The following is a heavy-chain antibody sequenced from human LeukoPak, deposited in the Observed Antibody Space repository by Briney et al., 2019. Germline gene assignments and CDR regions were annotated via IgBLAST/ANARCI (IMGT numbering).Heavy chain of an antibody. CDR3: ATDEYYDFWFSS. Sequence: ASVKVSCKVSGYTLTELSMHWVRQAPGKGREWMGGFDPEDGETIYAQKFQGRVTMTEDTSTDTAYMELSSLRSEDTAVYYCATDEYYDFWFSSWGQGTLVTVSS. J-gene: IGHJ4*02. CDR1: GYTLTELS. V-gene: IGHV1-24*01. D-gene: IGHD3-3*01. CDR2: FDPEDGET.